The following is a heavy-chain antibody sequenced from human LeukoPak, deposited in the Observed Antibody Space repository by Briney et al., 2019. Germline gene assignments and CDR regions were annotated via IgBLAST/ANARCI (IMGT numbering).Heavy chain of an antibody. V-gene: IGHV3-23*01. D-gene: IGHD4-17*01. J-gene: IGHJ4*02. CDR1: GLTFSSYG. CDR3: AKGSTVTTGLYFDY. CDR2: ISGSGGKT. Sequence: GGSLRLSCAASGLTFSSYGMSWVRQAPGKGLDWVSAISGSGGKTYYADSVKGRFTISRDNSRNTLYLQMNGLRAEDTAVYYCAKGSTVTTGLYFDYWGQGTLVTVSS.